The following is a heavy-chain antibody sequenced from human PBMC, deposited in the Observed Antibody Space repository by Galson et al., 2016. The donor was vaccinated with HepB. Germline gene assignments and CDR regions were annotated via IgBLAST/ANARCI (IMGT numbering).Heavy chain of an antibody. J-gene: IGHJ4*02. CDR3: ARDFTY. CDR1: GVYTTSGTYY. Sequence: TLSLTCTFSGVYTTSGTYYWNWIRQSAGKRLEWIGRIYPSGTTNYNPSLKSRVTISLDTSNNQFSLKLDSVTAADTAVYYCARDFTYWGQGTLVIVSS. CDR2: IYPSGTT. V-gene: IGHV4-61*02.